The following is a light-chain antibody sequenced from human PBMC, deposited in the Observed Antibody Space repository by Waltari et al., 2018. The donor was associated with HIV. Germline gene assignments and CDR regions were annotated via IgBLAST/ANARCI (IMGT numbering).Light chain of an antibody. V-gene: IGLV3-25*03. CDR1: ALPKLF. CDR2: KDR. Sequence: SYELPQPPSLSLSPGHTARITCSGAALPKLFSYWYQQKPGPPPVLVTYKDRERPSGIPERVSGSSSGTTVTLTISGVQAEDEADYYCQSADSSGTYVFGTGTKVTVL. CDR3: QSADSSGTYV. J-gene: IGLJ1*01.